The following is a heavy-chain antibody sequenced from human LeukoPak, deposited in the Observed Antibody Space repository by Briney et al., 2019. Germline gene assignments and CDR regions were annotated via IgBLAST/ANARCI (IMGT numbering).Heavy chain of an antibody. D-gene: IGHD5-12*01. V-gene: IGHV1-18*01. CDR2: ISTYNGNT. CDR3: ATTRRSGYVTFDY. J-gene: IGHJ4*02. Sequence: ASVKVSCKASGGTFSSYAISWVRQAPGQGLEWMGWISTYNGNTNYAQKFQGRVTLTTDTSTSTAYMELRRLRSDDAAVYYCATTRRSGYVTFDYWGQGTLVTVSS. CDR1: GGTFSSYA.